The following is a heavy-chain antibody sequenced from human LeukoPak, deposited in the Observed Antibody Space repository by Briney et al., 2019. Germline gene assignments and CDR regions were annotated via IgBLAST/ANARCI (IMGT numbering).Heavy chain of an antibody. D-gene: IGHD2-8*01. CDR3: SKDPSGCTNGVCYTHWFDP. CDR2: INANGGST. J-gene: IGHJ5*02. Sequence: PRASLRLSCAASGFTFTSYAMSWVRQAPGQGLEWISAINANGGSTYYADSVKGRFTISRDNSKNTLYMQMNRRRAEDTAVYYCSKDPSGCTNGVCYTHWFDPWGQGTLVTVSS. CDR1: GFTFTSYA. V-gene: IGHV3-23*01.